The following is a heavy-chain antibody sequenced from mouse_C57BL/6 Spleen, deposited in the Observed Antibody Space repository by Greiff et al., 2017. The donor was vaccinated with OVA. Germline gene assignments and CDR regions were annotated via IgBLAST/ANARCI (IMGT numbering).Heavy chain of an antibody. J-gene: IGHJ4*01. CDR2: IYPGDGDT. V-gene: IGHV1-82*01. Sequence: QVQLQQSGPELVKPGASVKISCKASGYAFSSSWMNWVKQRPGKGLEWIGRIYPGDGDTNYNGKFKGKATLTADKSSSTAYMQLSSLTSEDSAVYFCARTLYCNYLLYAMDYWGQGTSVTVSS. CDR3: ARTLYCNYLLYAMDY. CDR1: GYAFSSSW. D-gene: IGHD2-1*01.